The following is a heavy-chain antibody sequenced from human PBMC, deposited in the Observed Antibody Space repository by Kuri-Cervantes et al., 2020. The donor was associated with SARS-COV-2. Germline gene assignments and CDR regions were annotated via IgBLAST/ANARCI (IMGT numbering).Heavy chain of an antibody. D-gene: IGHD3-22*01. V-gene: IGHV3-7*01. CDR1: GFTFSSYW. Sequence: GESLKISCAASGFTFSSYWMSWVRQAPGKGLGWVANIKQDGSEKYYVDSVKGRFTISRDNAKNSLYLQMNSLRAEDTAVYYCASRYYYDSSGPYYMDVWGKGTTVTVSS. CDR2: IKQDGSEK. CDR3: ASRYYYDSSGPYYMDV. J-gene: IGHJ6*03.